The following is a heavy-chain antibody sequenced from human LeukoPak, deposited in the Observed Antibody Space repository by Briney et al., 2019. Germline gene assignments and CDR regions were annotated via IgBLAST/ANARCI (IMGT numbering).Heavy chain of an antibody. J-gene: IGHJ4*02. Sequence: PGGSLRLSCAASGFTFSSDAMSWVRQAPGKGLEWVSYISSSSSTIYYADSVKGRFTISRDNAKNSLYLQMNSLRAEDTAVYYCASSDYGAFDYWGQGTLSPSPQ. D-gene: IGHD4-17*01. CDR1: GFTFSSDA. V-gene: IGHV3-48*01. CDR2: ISSSSSTI. CDR3: ASSDYGAFDY.